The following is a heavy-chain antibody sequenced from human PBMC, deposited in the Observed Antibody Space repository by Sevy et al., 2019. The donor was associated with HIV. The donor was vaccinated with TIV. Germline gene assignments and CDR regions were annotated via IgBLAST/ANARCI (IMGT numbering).Heavy chain of an antibody. Sequence: GGSLRLSCAASGFSVSTNYMTWVRQAPGKGLEWVSVVYSGGRTEYADSVKGRFTIFRDFSKNALFLELSSLTAEDTAVYYCATCSSGDSYYYGMDVWGQGTTVTVSS. V-gene: IGHV3-53*01. CDR1: GFSVSTNY. CDR3: ATCSSGDSYYYGMDV. J-gene: IGHJ6*02. CDR2: VYSGGRT. D-gene: IGHD4-17*01.